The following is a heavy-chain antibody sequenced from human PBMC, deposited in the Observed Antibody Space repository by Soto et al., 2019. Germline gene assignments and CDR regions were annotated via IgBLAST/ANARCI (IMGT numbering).Heavy chain of an antibody. CDR2: IIPIFGTA. CDR1: GGTFSSYA. Sequence: QVQLVQSGAEVKKPGSSVKVSCKASGGTFSSYAISWVRQAPGQGLEWMGGIIPIFGTANYAQKFQGRVTMTADESTSTAYMELSSLRSEDTAVYYCALGIFGVVHHHWYFDLWGRGTLVTVSS. V-gene: IGHV1-69*01. CDR3: ALGIFGVVHHHWYFDL. J-gene: IGHJ2*01. D-gene: IGHD3-3*01.